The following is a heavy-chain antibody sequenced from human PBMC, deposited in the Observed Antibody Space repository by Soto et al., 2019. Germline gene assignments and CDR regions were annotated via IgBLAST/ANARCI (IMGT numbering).Heavy chain of an antibody. Sequence: LRLSCAASGFTFSSYGMHWVRQAPGKGLEWVAVIWYDGSNKYYADSVKGRFTISRDNSKNTLYLQMNSLRAEDTAVYYCARESQDGYNSAFDIWGQGTMVTVSS. CDR3: ARESQDGYNSAFDI. CDR2: IWYDGSNK. D-gene: IGHD5-12*01. V-gene: IGHV3-33*01. J-gene: IGHJ3*02. CDR1: GFTFSSYG.